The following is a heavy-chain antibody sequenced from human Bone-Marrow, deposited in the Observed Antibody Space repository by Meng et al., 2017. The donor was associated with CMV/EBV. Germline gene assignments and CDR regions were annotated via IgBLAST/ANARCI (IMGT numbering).Heavy chain of an antibody. V-gene: IGHV3-20*04. J-gene: IGHJ4*02. CDR2: INWNGGST. CDR1: GFTFDDYG. CDR3: ARVMYSSSSEGYLDY. Sequence: GESLKISCPASGFTFDDYGMSWVRQAPGKGLEWVSGINWNGGSTGYADSVKGRFTISRDNAKNSLYLQMNSLRAEDTALYYCARVMYSSSSEGYLDYWGQGTLVTVSS. D-gene: IGHD6-6*01.